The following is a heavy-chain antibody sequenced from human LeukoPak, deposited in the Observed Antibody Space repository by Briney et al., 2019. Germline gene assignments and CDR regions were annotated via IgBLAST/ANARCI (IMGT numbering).Heavy chain of an antibody. CDR3: AREYYTMVRGVIFNY. Sequence: SETLSLTCTVSGGSISSHYWSWIRQPPGKGLEWIGYIYYSGSTNYNPSLKSRVTISVDTSKNQFSLKLSSVTAADTAVYYCAREYYTMVRGVIFNYWGQGTLVTVSS. CDR1: GGSISSHY. CDR2: IYYSGST. D-gene: IGHD3-10*01. V-gene: IGHV4-59*11. J-gene: IGHJ4*02.